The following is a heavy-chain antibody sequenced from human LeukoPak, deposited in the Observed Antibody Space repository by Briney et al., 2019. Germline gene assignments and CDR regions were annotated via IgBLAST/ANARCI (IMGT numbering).Heavy chain of an antibody. CDR1: GFTFSSYA. D-gene: IGHD6-13*01. J-gene: IGHJ4*02. CDR3: ARAMYSSSWSDY. Sequence: PGGSLRLSCAASGFTFSSYAMHWVRQAPGKGLEWVAVISYDGSNKYYADSVKGRFTISRDNSMNTLYLQMNSLRAEDTAVYYCARAMYSSSWSDYWGQGTLVTVSS. CDR2: ISYDGSNK. V-gene: IGHV3-30*01.